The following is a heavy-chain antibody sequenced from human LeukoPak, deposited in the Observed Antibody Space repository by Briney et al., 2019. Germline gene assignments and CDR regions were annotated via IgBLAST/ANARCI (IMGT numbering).Heavy chain of an antibody. J-gene: IGHJ4*02. V-gene: IGHV3-7*01. CDR2: IKQDGSEK. D-gene: IGHD3-16*01. CDR3: VRRGNRWGDY. Sequence: PGGSLRLSCAASGFTFSGSWMTWVRQAPGKGLELVANIKQDGSEKYYVDSVKGRFTISRDNAKNSLYLQMNSLRAEDTALYYCVRRGNRWGDYWGQGTLVTVSS. CDR1: GFTFSGSW.